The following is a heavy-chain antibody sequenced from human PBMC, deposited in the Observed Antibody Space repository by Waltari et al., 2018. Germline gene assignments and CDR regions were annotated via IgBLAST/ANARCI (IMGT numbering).Heavy chain of an antibody. J-gene: IGHJ2*01. CDR3: ARGLISDFWSGYYPRTYWYFDL. D-gene: IGHD3-3*01. Sequence: QVQLQQWGAGLLKPSETLSLTCAVYGGSFSGYYWSWIRPPPGQGLAWIGEINHSGSTNYNPSLKSRVTISVDTSKNQFSLKLSSVTAADTAVYYCARGLISDFWSGYYPRTYWYFDLWGRGTLVTVSS. V-gene: IGHV4-34*01. CDR2: INHSGST. CDR1: GGSFSGYY.